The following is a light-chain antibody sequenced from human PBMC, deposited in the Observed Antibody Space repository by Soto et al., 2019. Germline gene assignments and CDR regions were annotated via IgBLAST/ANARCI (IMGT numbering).Light chain of an antibody. CDR1: QSISSW. V-gene: IGKV1-5*01. CDR2: DAS. CDR3: QQYNTYPLT. J-gene: IGKJ4*01. Sequence: DIQMTQSPSTLSASVGDRVTITCRASQSISSWLAWYQQKPGKVPKLLIYDASSLQSGVPSRFSGSGSGTEFTLTISSLQPDDIATYFCQQYNTYPLTFGGGTRWIS.